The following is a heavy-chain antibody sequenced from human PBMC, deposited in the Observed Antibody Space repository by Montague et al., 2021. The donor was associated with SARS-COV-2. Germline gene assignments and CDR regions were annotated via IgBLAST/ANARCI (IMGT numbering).Heavy chain of an antibody. Sequence: SETLSLTCTVSGGSITNNIDYWAWIRQPPGKGLEWIGSIYYTGNTYYNPSLKSRVTISVVTSKNHFTLKLSSVTAAETAVYYCARLQRYFDSSGSPSAFAFWGQGTKVTVSS. V-gene: IGHV4-39*02. CDR1: GGSITNNIDY. D-gene: IGHD3-22*01. J-gene: IGHJ3*01. CDR3: ARLQRYFDSSGSPSAFAF. CDR2: IYYTGNT.